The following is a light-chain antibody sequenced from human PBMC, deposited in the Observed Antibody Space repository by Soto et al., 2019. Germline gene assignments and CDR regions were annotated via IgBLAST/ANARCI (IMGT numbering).Light chain of an antibody. Sequence: QSVLTQPASVSGSPGQSIIISCSGGISDVGGYNLVSWYQHHPDKAPKVIIYEGTKRPSGVSTRFSGSKSGNTASLTISGRQAEDEAAYYCCSYAGGRTYVFGSGTKLTVL. CDR3: CSYAGGRTYV. V-gene: IGLV2-23*01. J-gene: IGLJ1*01. CDR2: EGT. CDR1: ISDVGGYNL.